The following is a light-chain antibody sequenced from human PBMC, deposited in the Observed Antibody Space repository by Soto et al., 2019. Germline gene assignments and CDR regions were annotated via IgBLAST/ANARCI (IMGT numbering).Light chain of an antibody. CDR2: GAS. V-gene: IGKV3-15*01. CDR1: QSISSN. Sequence: ERVMTQSPATLSVSPGGRATLSCRASQSISSNLAWYQQKPGQAPRLLIYGASTRATGIPARFGGSGSGTEFTLTITSLQSEDFAVYYCQQYGSSPRTFGPGTKVDIK. J-gene: IGKJ3*01. CDR3: QQYGSSPRT.